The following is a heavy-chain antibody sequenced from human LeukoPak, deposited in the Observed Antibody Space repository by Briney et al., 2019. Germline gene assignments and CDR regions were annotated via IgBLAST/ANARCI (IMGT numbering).Heavy chain of an antibody. D-gene: IGHD4-17*01. CDR2: IRYDGRNK. CDR1: GFTFSSYA. V-gene: IGHV3-30*02. J-gene: IGHJ4*02. Sequence: PGGSLRLSCAASGFTFSSYAMHWVRQAPGKGLEWVAFIRYDGRNKYYADSVKGRFTISGDNSKNTLYLQMNSLKTEDTAVYYCTREDGDYGGDYWGQGTLVTVSS. CDR3: TREDGDYGGDY.